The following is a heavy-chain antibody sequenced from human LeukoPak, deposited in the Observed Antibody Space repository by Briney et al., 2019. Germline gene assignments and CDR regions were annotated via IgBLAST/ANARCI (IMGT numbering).Heavy chain of an antibody. CDR1: GFTFSSYA. CDR3: ARGPNDYWSGYSRYLDH. Sequence: PGGSLRLSCAASGFTFSSYAMSWVRQPPGRGLEWVSVISGSGDSTQYADSVEGRFTISRDDSKDTLYLHMNTLKVDDTAVYYCARGPNDYWSGYSRYLDHWGQGTLVTVSS. CDR2: ISGSGDST. J-gene: IGHJ4*02. D-gene: IGHD3-3*01. V-gene: IGHV3-23*01.